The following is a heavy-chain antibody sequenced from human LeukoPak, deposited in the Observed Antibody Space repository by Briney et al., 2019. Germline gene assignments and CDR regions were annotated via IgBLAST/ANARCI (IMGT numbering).Heavy chain of an antibody. V-gene: IGHV1-46*01. J-gene: IGHJ5*02. CDR1: GYTFTSYY. CDR2: INPSGGST. CDR3: ARATLLRNWFDP. Sequence: ASVKVSCKASGYTFTSYYMHWVRQAPGQGLEWMGIINPSGGSTGYAQKFQGRVTMTRDMSTSTVYMELSSLRSEDTAVYYCARATLLRNWFDPWGQGTLVTVSS. D-gene: IGHD3-10*01.